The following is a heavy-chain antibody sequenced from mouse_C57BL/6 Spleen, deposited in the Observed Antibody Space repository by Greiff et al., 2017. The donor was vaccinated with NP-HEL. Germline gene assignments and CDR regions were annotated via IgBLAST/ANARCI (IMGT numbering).Heavy chain of an antibody. J-gene: IGHJ2*01. D-gene: IGHD2-5*01. V-gene: IGHV1-69*01. Sequence: VQLQQSGAELVMPGASVKLSCKASGYTFTSYWMHWVKQRPGQGLEWIGEIDPSDSYTNYNQKFKGKSTLTVDKSSSTAYMQLSSLTSEDSAVYYCARPDYSNYVTFDYWGQGTTLTVSS. CDR1: GYTFTSYW. CDR2: IDPSDSYT. CDR3: ARPDYSNYVTFDY.